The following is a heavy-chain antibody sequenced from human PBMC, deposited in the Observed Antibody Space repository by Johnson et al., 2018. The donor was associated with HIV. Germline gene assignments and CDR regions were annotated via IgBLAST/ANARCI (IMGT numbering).Heavy chain of an antibody. Sequence: QVQLVESGGGVVQPGRSLRLSCAASGFTFSSYAMHWVRQAPGKGLEWVAGISYDGSNTYYADSVKGRFTISRDNAKNSLYLQMDSLRHEDTAVYYCASGLDYYDSSGFRSASFDVWGQGTIVSVSS. CDR1: GFTFSSYA. CDR2: ISYDGSNT. J-gene: IGHJ3*01. CDR3: ASGLDYYDSSGFRSASFDV. D-gene: IGHD3-22*01. V-gene: IGHV3-30*04.